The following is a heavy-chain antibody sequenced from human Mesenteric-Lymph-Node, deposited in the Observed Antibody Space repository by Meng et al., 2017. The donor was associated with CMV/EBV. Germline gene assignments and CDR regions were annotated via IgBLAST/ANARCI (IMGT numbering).Heavy chain of an antibody. CDR3: AKDQRIWQQLFRGYFQH. V-gene: IGHV3-7*03. J-gene: IGHJ1*01. D-gene: IGHD6-13*01. CDR2: INQDGSEK. Sequence: GGSLRLSCAASGFTFSRYWMSWVRQAPGKRLEWVANINQDGSEKYSVDSVKGRFAISRDNAKNSLYLQMSNLGAEDTAIYYCAKDQRIWQQLFRGYFQHWGQGTLVTVSS. CDR1: GFTFSRYW.